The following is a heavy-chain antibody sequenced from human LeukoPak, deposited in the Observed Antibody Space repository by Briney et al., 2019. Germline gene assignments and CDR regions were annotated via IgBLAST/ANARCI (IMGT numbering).Heavy chain of an antibody. V-gene: IGHV4-34*01. D-gene: IGHD1-26*01. J-gene: IGHJ4*02. CDR3: ATVKTVGATTPPHY. CDR1: GGSFSGYY. CDR2: VNHSGST. Sequence: PSETLSLTCAVYGGSFSGYYWSWIRQPPGKGLEWIGEVNHSGSTNYNPSLKSRVTISVDTSKNQFSLKLSSVTAADTAVYYCATVKTVGATTPPHYWGQGTLVTVSS.